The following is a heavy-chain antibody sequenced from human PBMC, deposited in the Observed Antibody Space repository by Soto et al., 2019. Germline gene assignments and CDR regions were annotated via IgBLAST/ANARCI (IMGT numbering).Heavy chain of an antibody. CDR1: GYTFTSYA. D-gene: IGHD6-19*01. J-gene: IGHJ4*02. V-gene: IGHV1-3*05. Sequence: QVQLVQSGAEEKKPGASVKVSCKASGYTFTSYAMHWVRQPPGQRLEWMGWINAGNGNTKYSQKFQGRVTITRDTSASTAYMELSSLRSEDTAVYYCARVGGWYVPDYWGQGTLVTVSS. CDR3: ARVGGWYVPDY. CDR2: INAGNGNT.